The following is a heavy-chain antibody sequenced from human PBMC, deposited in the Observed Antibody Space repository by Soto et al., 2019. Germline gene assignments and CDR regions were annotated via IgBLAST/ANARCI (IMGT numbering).Heavy chain of an antibody. CDR3: ARDYGDYVPRNDY. V-gene: IGHV3-48*01. CDR2: ISSSDINI. Sequence: EVQLVESGGGLIQPGGSLRLSCAASGFTFSSYSMNWVRQAPGKGLEWISYISSSDINIYYADSEKGRFTISRDIAKNSLYLQMNSLRAEDTAVYYCARDYGDYVPRNDYWGQGTLVTVSS. CDR1: GFTFSSYS. J-gene: IGHJ4*02. D-gene: IGHD4-17*01.